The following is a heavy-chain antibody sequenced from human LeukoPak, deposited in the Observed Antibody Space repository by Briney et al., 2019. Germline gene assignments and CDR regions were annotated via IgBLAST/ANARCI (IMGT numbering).Heavy chain of an antibody. CDR3: ARVDTAMVRGYSYAGYYYYYYMDV. J-gene: IGHJ6*03. D-gene: IGHD5-18*01. V-gene: IGHV4-38-2*02. CDR2: IYHSGNK. CDR1: GYTNSSDYY. Sequence: PAETLSLTCTVSGYTNSSDYYWGWIRPPPRKGVEWIGSIYHSGNKYYNPSLKSRVTISVDTSKNQFSMKLSSVTASDTAVYYCARVDTAMVRGYSYAGYYYYYYMDVWGKGTTVTVSS.